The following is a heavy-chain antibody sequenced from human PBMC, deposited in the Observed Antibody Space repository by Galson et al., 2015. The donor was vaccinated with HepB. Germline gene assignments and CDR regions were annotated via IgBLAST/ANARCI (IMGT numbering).Heavy chain of an antibody. D-gene: IGHD2-2*01. CDR3: ARGLEYCSSTSCYLSGWYFDL. J-gene: IGHJ2*01. CDR1: GFTFSSYS. Sequence: SLRLSCAASGFTFSSYSMNWVRQAPGKGLEWVSYISSSSSTIYYADSVKGRFTISRDNAKNSLYLQMNSLRAEDTAVYYCARGLEYCSSTSCYLSGWYFDLWGRGTLVTVSS. V-gene: IGHV3-48*04. CDR2: ISSSSSTI.